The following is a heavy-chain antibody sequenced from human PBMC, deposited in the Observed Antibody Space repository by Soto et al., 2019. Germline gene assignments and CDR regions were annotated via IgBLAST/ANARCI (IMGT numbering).Heavy chain of an antibody. D-gene: IGHD3-10*01. CDR3: ARALWFGELLYILDV. J-gene: IGHJ6*02. CDR1: GFTFSSYS. CDR2: ISSSSSTI. Sequence: GGSLRLSCAASGFTFSSYSMNWVRQAPGKGLEWVSYISSSSSTIYYADSVKGRFTISRDNAKNSLYLQMNSLRAEDTAVYYWARALWFGELLYILDVWGQGTTVTVSS. V-gene: IGHV3-48*01.